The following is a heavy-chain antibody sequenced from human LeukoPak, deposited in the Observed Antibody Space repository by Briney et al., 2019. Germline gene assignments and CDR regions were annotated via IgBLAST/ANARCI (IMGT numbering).Heavy chain of an antibody. CDR1: GYTFTGYY. CDR2: INPNSGGT. CDR3: ATRQWLGRGDY. Sequence: ASVKVSCKASGYTFTGYYMHWVRQAPGHGRGWMGWINPNSGGTNYAQKFQGRVTMTRDTSISTAYMELSRLRSDDTGVYYCATRQWLGRGDYWGQGTLVTVSS. J-gene: IGHJ4*02. V-gene: IGHV1-2*02. D-gene: IGHD6-19*01.